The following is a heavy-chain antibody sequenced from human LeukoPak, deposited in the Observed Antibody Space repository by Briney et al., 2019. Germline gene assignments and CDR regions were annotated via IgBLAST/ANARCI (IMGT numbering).Heavy chain of an antibody. D-gene: IGHD3-22*01. CDR3: AKGSTDYDSSNYYLGY. J-gene: IGHJ4*02. V-gene: IGHV3-74*01. CDR2: IKTDGSIT. Sequence: GGSLRLSCAASGFSFSVYWMHWVRQAPGQGPLLVSRIKTDGSITDYADFVKGRFTISRDNSKNSLYLQMNSLRTEDTALYYCAKGSTDYDSSNYYLGYWGQGTLVTVSS. CDR1: GFSFSVYW.